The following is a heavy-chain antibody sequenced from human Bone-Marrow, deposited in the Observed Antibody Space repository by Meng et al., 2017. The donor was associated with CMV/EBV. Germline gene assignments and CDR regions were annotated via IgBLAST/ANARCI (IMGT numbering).Heavy chain of an antibody. Sequence: GESLKISCAASGFTFSSYAMSWVRQAPGKGLEWVSAISGSGGSTYYADSVKGRFTISRDNSKNTLYLQMNNMRDEDTAVYYCAKGFVVVVVIIDYWGQGTLGTVSS. CDR3: AKGFVVVVVIIDY. CDR2: ISGSGGST. CDR1: GFTFSSYA. D-gene: IGHD3-22*01. J-gene: IGHJ4*02. V-gene: IGHV3-23*01.